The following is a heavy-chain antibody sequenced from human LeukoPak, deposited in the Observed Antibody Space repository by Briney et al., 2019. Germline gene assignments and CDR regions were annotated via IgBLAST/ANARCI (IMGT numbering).Heavy chain of an antibody. J-gene: IGHJ4*02. CDR1: GGSISSSSYY. CDR3: ARHHTYSSNYLTRGDY. Sequence: SETLSLTCTVSGGSISSSSYYWGWIRQPPGKGLEWIGSIYYSGSTYYNPSLKSRVTISVDTSKNQFSLKLSSVTAADTAVYSCARHHTYSSNYLTRGDYWGQGTLVTVSS. D-gene: IGHD4-11*01. V-gene: IGHV4-39*01. CDR2: IYYSGST.